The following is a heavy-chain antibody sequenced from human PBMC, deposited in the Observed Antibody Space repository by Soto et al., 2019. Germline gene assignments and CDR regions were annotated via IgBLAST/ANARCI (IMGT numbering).Heavy chain of an antibody. CDR1: GFSFSSYS. Sequence: GGSLRLSCAASGFSFSSYSMNWVRQPPGKGPEWVANIKQDGSEKYYADSVKGRFTISRDNAKSSLYLQMNSLRAEDTAVYYCARSRAGRTAASYYDYMDVWGKGTTVTVS. V-gene: IGHV3-7*01. CDR2: IKQDGSEK. D-gene: IGHD2-2*01. J-gene: IGHJ6*03. CDR3: ARSRAGRTAASYYDYMDV.